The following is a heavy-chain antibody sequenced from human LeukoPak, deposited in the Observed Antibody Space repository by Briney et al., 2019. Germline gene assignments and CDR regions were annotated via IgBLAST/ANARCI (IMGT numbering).Heavy chain of an antibody. Sequence: ASVKVSCKASGYTFTSYDINWVRQATGQGLEWMGWMNPNSGNTGYAQKFQGRVTMTRDTSISTAYMELSRLRSEDTAVYYCATDLLRLLRCGSTSCYRDYWGQGTLVTVSS. CDR1: GYTFTSYD. V-gene: IGHV1-8*01. J-gene: IGHJ4*02. CDR2: MNPNSGNT. D-gene: IGHD2-2*01. CDR3: ATDLLRLLRCGSTSCYRDY.